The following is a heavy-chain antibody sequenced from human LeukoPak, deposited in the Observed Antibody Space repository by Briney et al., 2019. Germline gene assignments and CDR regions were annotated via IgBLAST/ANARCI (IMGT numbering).Heavy chain of an antibody. Sequence: GGPLRLSCAASGFTFSSYAMYWVRQAPGKGLEWVSGIFGSGGSTHYADSVKGRFTISRDNSKNTVHLQMNSLRAEDTAVYYCAKTTTGYSSGRYPGWPVDYWGQGTLVTVSS. D-gene: IGHD6-19*01. V-gene: IGHV3-23*01. CDR1: GFTFSSYA. CDR3: AKTTTGYSSGRYPGWPVDY. J-gene: IGHJ4*02. CDR2: IFGSGGST.